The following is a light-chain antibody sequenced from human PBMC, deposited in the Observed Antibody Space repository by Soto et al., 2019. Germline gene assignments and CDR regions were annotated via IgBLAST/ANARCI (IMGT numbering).Light chain of an antibody. Sequence: EIVWTQSPGTLSLSPGERATLSCSASQRISSNYLAWYQQKPRQAPRLLIYGASSRATGIPDRFSGSGSGTDFTLTISRLEPEDFAVYYCQQYGGSPRTFGQGNKLEIK. CDR1: QRISSNY. CDR3: QQYGGSPRT. J-gene: IGKJ2*01. CDR2: GAS. V-gene: IGKV3-20*01.